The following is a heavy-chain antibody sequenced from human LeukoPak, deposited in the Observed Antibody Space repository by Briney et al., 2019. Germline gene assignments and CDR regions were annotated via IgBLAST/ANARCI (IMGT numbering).Heavy chain of an antibody. CDR2: INAGNGNT. CDR1: GYTFTSYA. Sequence: ASVNVSCKASGYTFTSYAMHWVRQAPGQRLEWMGWINAGNGNTKYSQKFQGRVTITRDTSASTAYMELSSLRSEDTAVYYCARDHYRHGRGWFDPWGQGTLVTVSS. CDR3: ARDHYRHGRGWFDP. V-gene: IGHV1-3*01. D-gene: IGHD3-10*01. J-gene: IGHJ5*02.